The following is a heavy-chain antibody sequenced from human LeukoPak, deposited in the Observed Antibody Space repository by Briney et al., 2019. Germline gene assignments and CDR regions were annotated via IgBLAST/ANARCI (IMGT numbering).Heavy chain of an antibody. V-gene: IGHV3-53*01. D-gene: IGHD3-10*01. Sequence: GSLRLSCAASGFTVSSNYMSWVRQAPGKGLEWVSVIYSGGSTYYADAVKGRFTISRDNSKNTLYLQMNSLRAEDTAVYYCARGGPSTAFDIWGQGTMVTVSS. CDR1: GFTVSSNY. J-gene: IGHJ3*02. CDR3: ARGGPSTAFDI. CDR2: IYSGGST.